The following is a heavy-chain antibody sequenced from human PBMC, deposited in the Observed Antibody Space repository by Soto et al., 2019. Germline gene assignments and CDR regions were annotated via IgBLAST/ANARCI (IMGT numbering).Heavy chain of an antibody. CDR2: IYPGDSDT. J-gene: IGHJ6*02. CDR1: GYSFTSYW. CDR3: ARSIVATNSYYYGMDV. V-gene: IGHV5-51*01. Sequence: PGESLKISCKGSGYSFTSYWIGWVRQMPGKGLEWMGIIYPGDSDTRYSPSFQGQVTISADKSISTAYLQWSSLKASDTAMYYCARSIVATNSYYYGMDVWGQGTTVTVSS. D-gene: IGHD5-12*01.